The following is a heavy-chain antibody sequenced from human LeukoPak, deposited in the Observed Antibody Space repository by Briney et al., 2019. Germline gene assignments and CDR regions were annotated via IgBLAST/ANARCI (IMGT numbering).Heavy chain of an antibody. J-gene: IGHJ6*03. D-gene: IGHD2-2*01. CDR2: IWYDGSNK. V-gene: IGHV3-33*06. CDR3: AKGGCSSTSCYGEVYYYYMDV. CDR1: GFTFRSYG. Sequence: GGSLRLSRAASGFTFRSYGMHWVRQAPGKGLEWVAVIWYDGSNKYYADSVKGRFTISRDNSKNTLYLQMNSLRAEDTAVYYCAKGGCSSTSCYGEVYYYYMDVWGKGTTVTVSS.